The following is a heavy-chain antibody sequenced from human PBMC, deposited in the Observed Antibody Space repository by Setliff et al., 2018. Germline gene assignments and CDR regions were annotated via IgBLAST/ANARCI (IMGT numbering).Heavy chain of an antibody. Sequence: GGSLRLSCAASGFTFSSFTMSWVRQAPGKGLEWVSGISHSGGSTYYADSVRGRFTISRDISKNTLYVQMSSLRSEDTAVYYCATAPLPAGYLYYYYMDVWGKGTTVTVSS. J-gene: IGHJ6*03. D-gene: IGHD2-2*01. CDR1: GFTFSSFT. CDR2: ISHSGGST. CDR3: ATAPLPAGYLYYYYMDV. V-gene: IGHV3-23*01.